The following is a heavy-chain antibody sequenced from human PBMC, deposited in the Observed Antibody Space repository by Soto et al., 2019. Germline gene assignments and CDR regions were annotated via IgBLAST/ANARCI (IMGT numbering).Heavy chain of an antibody. CDR2: IYASGSP. J-gene: IGHJ4*02. D-gene: IGHD1-26*01. Sequence: KPSETLSLTCTISGGSISVYYWSWVRQPPGHELEWIGYIYASGSPYYNPSLRSRVTISADTSKNQISLKLTSPTAADTAVYYCARGVGSSPPRYWGRGTLVTAPQ. V-gene: IGHV4-59*01. CDR1: GGSISVYY. CDR3: ARGVGSSPPRY.